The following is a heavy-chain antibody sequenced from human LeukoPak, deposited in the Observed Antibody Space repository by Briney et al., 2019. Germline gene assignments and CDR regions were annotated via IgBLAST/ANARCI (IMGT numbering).Heavy chain of an antibody. CDR2: IYYSGST. V-gene: IGHV4-59*01. CDR1: DGSISSYY. Sequence: SETLSLTCTVSDGSISSYYWSWIWQPPGKGLEWIGYIYYSGSTNYNPSLESRVTISVDTSKNQFSLKLSSVTAADTAVYYCARNDSSGYLFDYWGQGTLVTVSS. D-gene: IGHD3-22*01. CDR3: ARNDSSGYLFDY. J-gene: IGHJ4*02.